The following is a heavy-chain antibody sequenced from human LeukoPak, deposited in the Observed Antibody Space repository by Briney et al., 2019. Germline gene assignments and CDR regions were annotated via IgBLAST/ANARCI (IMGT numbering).Heavy chain of an antibody. J-gene: IGHJ4*02. Sequence: SETLSLTCTVSGGSISSGSYYWSWIRQPAGKRLEWIGHIYRSGSTNYNPSLKSRVTISVDTSKNQFSLKLSSVTAADTAVYYCARDSRRDGYNLDYWGRGTLVTVSS. CDR3: ARDSRRDGYNLDY. CDR1: GGSISSGSYY. CDR2: IYRSGST. V-gene: IGHV4-61*09. D-gene: IGHD5-24*01.